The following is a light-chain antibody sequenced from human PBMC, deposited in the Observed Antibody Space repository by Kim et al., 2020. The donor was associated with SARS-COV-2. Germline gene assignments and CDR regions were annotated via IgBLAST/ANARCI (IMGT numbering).Light chain of an antibody. CDR3: SSYAGSNNLV. Sequence: QSALTQPPSASGSPGQSVTISCTGTSSDVGAYNYVSWYQLHPGKAPKLMIYGVSKRPSGVPDRFSGSKSGNTASLTVSGLRAEDEADYYCSSYAGSNNLVFGGGTQLTVL. CDR2: GVS. J-gene: IGLJ2*01. CDR1: SSDVGAYNY. V-gene: IGLV2-8*01.